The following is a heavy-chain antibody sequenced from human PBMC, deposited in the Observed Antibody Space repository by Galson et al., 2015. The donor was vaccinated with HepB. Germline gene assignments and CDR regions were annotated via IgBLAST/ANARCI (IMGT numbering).Heavy chain of an antibody. CDR2: INHSGST. D-gene: IGHD6-19*01. CDR1: GGSFSGYY. CDR3: ARGQPRWFSSGWGQTLFDY. V-gene: IGHV4-34*01. J-gene: IGHJ4*02. Sequence: LSLTCAVYGGSFSGYYWSWIRQPPGKGLEWIGEINHSGSTNYNPSLKSRVTISVDTSKNQFSLKLSSVTAADTAVYYCARGQPRWFSSGWGQTLFDYWGQGTLVTVSS.